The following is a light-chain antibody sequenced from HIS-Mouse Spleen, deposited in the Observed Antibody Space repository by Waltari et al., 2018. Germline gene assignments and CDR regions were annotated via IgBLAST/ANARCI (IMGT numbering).Light chain of an antibody. Sequence: SYELTQPPSVSVSPGQTARITCSGDALPKKCAYWYQQKSGQAPVLVIYEDSKRPSGIPERFSGSSSGTMANLTISGAQVEDEADYYCYSTDSSGNHRVFGGGTKLTVL. CDR1: ALPKKC. CDR3: YSTDSSGNHRV. CDR2: EDS. J-gene: IGLJ2*01. V-gene: IGLV3-10*01.